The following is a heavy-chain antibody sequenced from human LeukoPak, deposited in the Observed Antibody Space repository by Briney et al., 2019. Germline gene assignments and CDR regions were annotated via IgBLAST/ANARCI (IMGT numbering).Heavy chain of an antibody. Sequence: PGGSLRLSCAASGFTFSTFWMSWVRQAPGKGLEWVANIKSDGSEKYYVDSMKGRFTVSRDNDKNSLYLQMDSLRAEDTAVYYCARGGTFVSDYWGQGTLVTVSS. J-gene: IGHJ4*02. V-gene: IGHV3-7*01. D-gene: IGHD1-1*01. CDR2: IKSDGSEK. CDR1: GFTFSTFW. CDR3: ARGGTFVSDY.